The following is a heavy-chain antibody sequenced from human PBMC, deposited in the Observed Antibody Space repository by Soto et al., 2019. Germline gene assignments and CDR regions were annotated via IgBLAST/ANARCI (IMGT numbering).Heavy chain of an antibody. CDR2: ISGSGLST. CDR1: GFTFSSYA. Sequence: RLSCSASGFTFSSYAMTWVRQAPGKGLEWVSGISGSGLSTNYADSVKGRFTISRDNSKNTLYLQMNSLRAEDTAVYYCARLTTRRSDCWGQGNMVAVSS. J-gene: IGHJ4*02. CDR3: ARLTTRRSDC. D-gene: IGHD4-17*01. V-gene: IGHV3-23*01.